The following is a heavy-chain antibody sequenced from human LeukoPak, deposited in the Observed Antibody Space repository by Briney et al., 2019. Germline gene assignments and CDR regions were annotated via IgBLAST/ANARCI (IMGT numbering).Heavy chain of an antibody. CDR1: GFTDSSDY. Sequence: PGGSLRLSCAASGFTDSSDYMSWVRQAPGKGLEWVAVIYSGGSTTYSGSVKGRFTISRDNSKNTLFLQMNSLRAEDTAVYYCARSRSGSSSYYYYGMDVWGQGTTVTVSS. CDR2: IYSGGST. D-gene: IGHD3-10*01. CDR3: ARSRSGSSSYYYYGMDV. V-gene: IGHV3-53*01. J-gene: IGHJ6*02.